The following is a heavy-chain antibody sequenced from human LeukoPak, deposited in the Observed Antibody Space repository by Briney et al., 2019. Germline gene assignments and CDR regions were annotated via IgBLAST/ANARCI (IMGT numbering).Heavy chain of an antibody. V-gene: IGHV3-30*02. D-gene: IGHD6-6*01. CDR2: IRYDGSNK. CDR1: GFTFSSYG. Sequence: GGSLRLSCAASGFTFSSYGMHWVRQAPGKGLEWVAFIRYDGSNKYYADSVKGRFTISRDNSKNTLYLQMNSLRAEDTAVYYCAKDLGVIAARRAYWGQGTLVTVSS. J-gene: IGHJ4*02. CDR3: AKDLGVIAARRAY.